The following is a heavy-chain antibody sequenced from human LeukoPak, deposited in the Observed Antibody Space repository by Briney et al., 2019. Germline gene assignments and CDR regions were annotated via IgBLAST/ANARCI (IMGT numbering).Heavy chain of an antibody. J-gene: IGHJ4*02. CDR2: ISGSGDTT. CDR3: ARDRCSTTCCYVTY. Sequence: GGSLRLSCAASGFTFSSYAMSWVRQAPGKGLEWVSAISGSGDTTYYADSVKGRFTISRDNAKNSLYLQMNSLRAEDTAVYYCARDRCSTTCCYVTYWGQGTLVTVSS. D-gene: IGHD2-2*01. V-gene: IGHV3-23*01. CDR1: GFTFSSYA.